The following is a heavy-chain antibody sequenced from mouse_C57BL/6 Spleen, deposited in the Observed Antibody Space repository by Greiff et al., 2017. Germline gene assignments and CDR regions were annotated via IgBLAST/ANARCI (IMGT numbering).Heavy chain of an antibody. V-gene: IGHV1-50*01. CDR1: GYTFTSYW. CDR3: ARLFDY. CDR2: IAPSDSYT. J-gene: IGHJ2*01. Sequence: VQLQQPGAELVKPGASVKLSCKASGYTFTSYWMQWVKQRPGQGLEWIGEIAPSDSYTNYNQKFKGKATLTVDTSSSTAYMQLSSLTSEDSAVYYCARLFDYWGQGTTLTVSS.